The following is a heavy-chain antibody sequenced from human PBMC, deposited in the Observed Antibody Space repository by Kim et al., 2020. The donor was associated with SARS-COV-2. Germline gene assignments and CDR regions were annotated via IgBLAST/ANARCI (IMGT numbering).Heavy chain of an antibody. CDR1: GFTFSHYA. CDR3: ARDRSGGIYPDDH. V-gene: IGHV3-23*01. Sequence: GGSLRLSCAVSGFTFSHYAMNWVRQAPGKGPEWVSGISGRGDKTKYADSVKGRFTVSRDISQNTLFLQMNTLRAEDTAVYYCARDRSGGIYPDDHWGRGT. CDR2: ISGRGDKT. J-gene: IGHJ4*01.